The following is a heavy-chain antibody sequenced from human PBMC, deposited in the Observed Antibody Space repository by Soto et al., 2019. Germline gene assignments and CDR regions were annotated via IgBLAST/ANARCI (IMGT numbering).Heavy chain of an antibody. J-gene: IGHJ4*02. CDR3: AREGASGSQIGY. CDR1: GGTFSSYA. V-gene: IGHV1-69*01. Sequence: QVQLVQSGAEVKKPGSSVKVSCKASGGTFSSYAISWVRQAPGQGLEWMGGIIPIFGTANYAQKFQGRVTITADESTSTAYMELSSLTAEDTAVYYCAREGASGSQIGYWGQGTPVTVSS. CDR2: IIPIFGTA. D-gene: IGHD3-22*01.